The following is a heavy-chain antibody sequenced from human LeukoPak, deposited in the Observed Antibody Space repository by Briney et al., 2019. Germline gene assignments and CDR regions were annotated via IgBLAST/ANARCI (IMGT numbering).Heavy chain of an antibody. CDR1: GYTFTSYD. V-gene: IGHV1-69*13. Sequence: SVKVSCKASGYTFTSYDINWVRQAPGQGLEWMGGIIPIFGTANYAQKFQGRVTITADESTSTAYMELSSLRSEDTAVYYCARFRAGWLEGSFDYWGQGTLVTVSS. CDR3: ARFRAGWLEGSFDY. CDR2: IIPIFGTA. J-gene: IGHJ4*02. D-gene: IGHD2-15*01.